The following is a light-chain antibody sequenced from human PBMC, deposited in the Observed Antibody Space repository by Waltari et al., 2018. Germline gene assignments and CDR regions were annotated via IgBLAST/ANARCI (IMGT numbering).Light chain of an antibody. Sequence: QSALTQPASVSGSPGQSIAISCTGTSSDVGVYDSVSWYQQPPGKAPKPVISEVHNRPSGVSNRFSGSKSGNTASLTIAGLQAEDEADYYCCAYTSSSVSYVFGTGTKVTVL. CDR3: CAYTSSSVSYV. J-gene: IGLJ1*01. V-gene: IGLV2-14*01. CDR1: SSDVGVYDS. CDR2: EVH.